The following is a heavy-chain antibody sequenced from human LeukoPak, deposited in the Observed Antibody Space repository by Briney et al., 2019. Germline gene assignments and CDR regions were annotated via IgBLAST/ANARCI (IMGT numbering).Heavy chain of an antibody. J-gene: IGHJ4*02. Sequence: GGSQRLSCAASGFTFSSYAMSWVRQAPGKGLEWVSVISSSGANTYYADSVKGRFTISRDNSKNTLYLQMNSLRAEDTAVFFCAKSLTTVKRGNFDSWGQGTLVTVSS. CDR1: GFTFSSYA. V-gene: IGHV3-23*01. CDR2: ISSSGANT. CDR3: AKSLTTVKRGNFDS. D-gene: IGHD4-17*01.